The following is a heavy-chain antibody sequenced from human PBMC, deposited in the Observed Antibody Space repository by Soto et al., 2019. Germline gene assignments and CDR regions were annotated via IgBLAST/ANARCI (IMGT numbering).Heavy chain of an antibody. CDR1: GGSISSYY. D-gene: IGHD4-17*01. Sequence: PSETLSLTCTVSGGSISSYYWGWIRQPPGKGLEWIGSIYHSGSTYYNPSLKSRVTISVDTSKNQFSLKLSSVTAADTAVYYCARHGDPDYWGQGTLVTVSS. CDR3: ARHGDPDY. V-gene: IGHV4-38-2*02. J-gene: IGHJ4*02. CDR2: IYHSGST.